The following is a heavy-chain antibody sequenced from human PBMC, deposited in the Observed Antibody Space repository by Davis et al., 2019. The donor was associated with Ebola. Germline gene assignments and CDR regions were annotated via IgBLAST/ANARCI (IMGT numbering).Heavy chain of an antibody. Sequence: MPSETLSLTCAVSGGPISSHNWWTWVRQPPGKGLEWIGEIYHSGSPNYHPSLKSRVTISVDKSKNHFSLKLNSVTAADTAVYYCARGREDTVFGVIIPDYYYGLDVWGQGTTVTVSS. CDR2: IYHSGSP. D-gene: IGHD3-3*01. CDR3: ARGREDTVFGVIIPDYYYGLDV. CDR1: GGPISSHNW. J-gene: IGHJ6*02. V-gene: IGHV4-4*02.